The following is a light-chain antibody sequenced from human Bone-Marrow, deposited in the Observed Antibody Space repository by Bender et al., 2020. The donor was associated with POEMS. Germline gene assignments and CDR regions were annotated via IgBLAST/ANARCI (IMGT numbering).Light chain of an antibody. CDR1: SSDVGGYDY. CDR3: CSYAGSNGLI. J-gene: IGLJ2*01. V-gene: IGLV2-11*01. CDR2: NVN. Sequence: QSALTQPPSASGSPGQSVTISCTGTSSDVGGYDYVSWYQQHPGKAPELMIYNVNKRPSGVPDRFSGSKSGNTASLTISGLQAEDEADYYCCSYAGSNGLIFGGGTKLTVL.